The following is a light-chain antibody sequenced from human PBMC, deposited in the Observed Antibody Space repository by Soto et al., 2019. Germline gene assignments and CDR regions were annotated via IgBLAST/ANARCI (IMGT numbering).Light chain of an antibody. V-gene: IGKV1-27*01. J-gene: IGKJ4*01. Sequence: DIPMTQSPSSLSASVGDRVTTTCRAIQGMSTSLSWYHQKPGKVPKLLIYAGSTLQSGVPSRFSDSGSGTDFTLSISRLQPEDVATYYCHEYNRAPLVGLGTQVEI. CDR3: HEYNRAPL. CDR2: AGS. CDR1: QGMSTS.